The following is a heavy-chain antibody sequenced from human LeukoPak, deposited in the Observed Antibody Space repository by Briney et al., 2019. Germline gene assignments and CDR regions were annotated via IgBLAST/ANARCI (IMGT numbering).Heavy chain of an antibody. Sequence: ASVKVSCKASGYTFTGYYMHWVRQAPGQGLEWMGWINPNSGGTNYAQKFQGRVTMTRDTSISTAYMELSRLRSDDTAVYYCARDWDLYGSGSYYNDYWGQGTLVTVSS. CDR1: GYTFTGYY. CDR3: ARDWDLYGSGSYYNDY. D-gene: IGHD3-10*01. J-gene: IGHJ4*02. V-gene: IGHV1-2*02. CDR2: INPNSGGT.